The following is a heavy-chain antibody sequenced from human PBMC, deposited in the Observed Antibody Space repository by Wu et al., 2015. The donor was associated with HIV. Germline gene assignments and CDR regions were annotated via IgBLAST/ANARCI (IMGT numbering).Heavy chain of an antibody. V-gene: IGHV1-2*02. CDR1: GYTFTGYY. CDR2: INPNSGGT. D-gene: IGHD1-26*01. J-gene: IGHJ6*03. CDR3: ARDPAGSYSLYYYYMDV. Sequence: QVQLVQSGAEVKKPGASVKVSCKASGYTFTGYYMHWVRQAPGQGLEWMGWINPNSGGTNYAQKFQGRVTMTRDTSISTAYMELSRLRSDDTAVYYCARDPAGSYSLYYYYMDVWGKGTTVTVSS.